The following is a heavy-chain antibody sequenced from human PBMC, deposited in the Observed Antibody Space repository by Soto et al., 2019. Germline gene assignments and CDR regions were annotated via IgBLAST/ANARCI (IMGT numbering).Heavy chain of an antibody. D-gene: IGHD3-3*01. CDR1: GFTFADYS. J-gene: IGHJ4*02. CDR3: SDFPNY. V-gene: IGHV3-43*01. Sequence: GGSLRLSFATSGFTFADYSMHWVRQAPGKGLEWVSLISWDGDTTYYTDSVKGRFTISRDNNKNSLYLQMNSLRPGDTALYYCSDFPNYWGQGTLVTVSS. CDR2: ISWDGDTT.